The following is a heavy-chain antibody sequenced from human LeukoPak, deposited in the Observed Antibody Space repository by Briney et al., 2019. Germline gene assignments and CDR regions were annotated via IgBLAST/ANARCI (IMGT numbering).Heavy chain of an antibody. J-gene: IGHJ6*03. D-gene: IGHD3-10*01. CDR3: ARVLLWFGDYDYYMDV. Sequence: SETLSLTCAVYGGSFSGYYWSWIRQPPGKGLEWIGEINHSGSTNYNPSLKSRVTMSVDTSKNQFSLKLSSVTAADTAVYYCARVLLWFGDYDYYMDVWGKETTVTISS. V-gene: IGHV4-34*01. CDR2: INHSGST. CDR1: GGSFSGYY.